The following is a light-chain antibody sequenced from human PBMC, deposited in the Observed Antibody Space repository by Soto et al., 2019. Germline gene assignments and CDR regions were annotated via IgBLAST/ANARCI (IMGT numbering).Light chain of an antibody. CDR3: QQYNSYSWT. V-gene: IGKV3-20*01. CDR1: QSVAANY. J-gene: IGKJ1*01. CDR2: GAS. Sequence: EVVLTQSPGTLSLSPGERATLSCRASQSVAANYLAWYQQKRGQAPRLLIYGASSRATGIPDRFSGSGSGTDFTLTISRLEPDDFATYYCQQYNSYSWTFGQGTKVDIK.